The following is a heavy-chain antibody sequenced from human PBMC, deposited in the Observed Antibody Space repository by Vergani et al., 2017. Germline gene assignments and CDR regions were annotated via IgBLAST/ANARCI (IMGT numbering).Heavy chain of an antibody. J-gene: IGHJ3*01. V-gene: IGHV4-39*01. CDR2: IYYSGST. Sequence: QLQLQESGPGLVKPSATLSLTCSVSGASIRSSNYYWGWIRQPPGKGLEWIASIYYSGSTYYNPSLKSRVTISVDTSENQFSLNLSSVTAADTAVYYCAMSYCSATRCYSSIAFDLWGQGTQVTISS. CDR1: GASIRSSNYY. CDR3: AMSYCSATRCYSSIAFDL. D-gene: IGHD2-2*01.